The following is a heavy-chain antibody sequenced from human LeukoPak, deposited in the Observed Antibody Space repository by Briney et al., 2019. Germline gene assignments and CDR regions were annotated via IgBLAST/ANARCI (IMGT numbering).Heavy chain of an antibody. V-gene: IGHV4-39*01. D-gene: IGHD2-15*01. CDR1: GGSISSSSYY. CDR3: ARQVVVVVAANDGWFDP. CDR2: IYYSGST. Sequence: SETLSLTCTVSGGSISSSSYYWGWIRQPPGKGLEWIGSIYYSGSTYYNPSLKSRVTISVDTSKNQFSLKLSSVTAADTAVYYCARQVVVVVAANDGWFDPWGQGTLVTVSS. J-gene: IGHJ5*02.